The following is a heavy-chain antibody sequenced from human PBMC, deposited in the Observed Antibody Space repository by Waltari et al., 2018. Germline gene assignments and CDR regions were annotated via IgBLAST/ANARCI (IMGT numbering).Heavy chain of an antibody. Sequence: QLQLQESGPRLVRPSETLSLICRVSGVSITSNRHYWAWIRQSPGQGLEWIGTVSYSGTNYISPVLKSRVSVSRDTSKNQVSLILGSVTAADMAVYYCATYIGASVGTAAFDVWGQGTMVTVSS. D-gene: IGHD5-12*01. CDR2: VSYSGTN. V-gene: IGHV4-39*01. CDR3: ATYIGASVGTAAFDV. CDR1: GVSITSNRHY. J-gene: IGHJ3*01.